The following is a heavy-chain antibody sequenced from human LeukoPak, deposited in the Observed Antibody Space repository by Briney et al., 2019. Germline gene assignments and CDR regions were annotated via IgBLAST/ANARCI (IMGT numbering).Heavy chain of an antibody. V-gene: IGHV3-9*01. CDR1: GFTFDDYA. CDR2: ISWNSGSI. J-gene: IGHJ4*02. Sequence: GRSLRLSCAASGFTFDDYAMHWVRQAPGKGLEWVSGISWNSGSIGYADSVKGRFTISRDSAKNSLYLQMNSLRAEDTALYYCAKQGPTYSSSWYYFDYWGQGTLVTVSS. CDR3: AKQGPTYSSSWYYFDY. D-gene: IGHD6-13*01.